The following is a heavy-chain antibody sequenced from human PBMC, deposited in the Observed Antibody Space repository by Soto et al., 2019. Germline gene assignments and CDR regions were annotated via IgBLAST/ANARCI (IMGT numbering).Heavy chain of an antibody. J-gene: IGHJ5*02. CDR3: AKGFYDSSGNHPHWFDP. CDR2: INTNGGST. V-gene: IGHV3-23*04. CDR1: GFTFSSYG. Sequence: EVQLVESGGGLVQRGGSLRLSCAASGFTFSSYGLSWVRQAPGKGLEWVSAINTNGGSTFYADSVKGRFTISRDNSKNTLYLQMNSLRAEDTAVYYCAKGFYDSSGNHPHWFDPWGQGTLVTVSS. D-gene: IGHD3-22*01.